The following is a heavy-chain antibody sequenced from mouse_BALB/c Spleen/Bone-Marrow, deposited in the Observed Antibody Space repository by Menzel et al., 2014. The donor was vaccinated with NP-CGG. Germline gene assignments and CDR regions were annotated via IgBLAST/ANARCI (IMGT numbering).Heavy chain of an antibody. CDR1: GFTFTDYY. Sequence: DVMLVEPGGGLVQPGGSLRLSCAPSGFTFTDYYMSWVRQPPGKALEWLGFIRNKANGYTTEYSASVKGRFTISRDNSQSILYLQMNTLRAEDSATYYCARDFTTASYWYFDVWGAGTTVTVSS. J-gene: IGHJ1*01. CDR2: IRNKANGYTT. D-gene: IGHD1-2*01. CDR3: ARDFTTASYWYFDV. V-gene: IGHV7-3*02.